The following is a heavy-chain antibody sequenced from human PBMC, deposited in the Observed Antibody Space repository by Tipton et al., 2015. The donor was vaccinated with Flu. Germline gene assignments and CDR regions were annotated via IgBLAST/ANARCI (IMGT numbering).Heavy chain of an antibody. V-gene: IGHV4-31*03. CDR1: SGSMSSGGYY. Sequence: TLSLTCTVSSGSMSSGGYYWGWIRQHPGKGLEWIGYIYYGSMSTYYNPSLKSRTSISIDTSNNQVSLNLRSVTAADTAVYFCMRVAYSGYEFDFWGQGTQVTVSS. CDR2: IYYGSMST. J-gene: IGHJ4*02. CDR3: MRVAYSGYEFDF. D-gene: IGHD5-12*01.